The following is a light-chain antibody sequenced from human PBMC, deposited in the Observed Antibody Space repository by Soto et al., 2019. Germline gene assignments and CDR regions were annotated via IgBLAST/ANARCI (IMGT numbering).Light chain of an antibody. Sequence: QSALTQPPSASGSPGQSVTISCTGTGSDIGGYNFVSWYQQHPGKVPKLIIYEVNKRPSGVPDRFSGSKSGNTASLTVSGVQADDEVDYYCSSYAGTNNRYVFGTGTKVTVL. V-gene: IGLV2-8*01. CDR1: GSDIGGYNF. CDR3: SSYAGTNNRYV. CDR2: EVN. J-gene: IGLJ1*01.